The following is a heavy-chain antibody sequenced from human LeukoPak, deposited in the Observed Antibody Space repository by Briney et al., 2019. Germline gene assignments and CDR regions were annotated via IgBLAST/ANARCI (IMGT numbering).Heavy chain of an antibody. D-gene: IGHD3-10*01. V-gene: IGHV4-34*01. Sequence: SETLSLTCAVYGGSFSGYYWSWIRQPPGKGLEWIGEINHSGSTNYNPSLKSRVTISVDTSKNQFSLKLSSVTAADTAVYYCARGNYGSGSYYRAFDIWGQGTMVTVSS. CDR1: GGSFSGYY. J-gene: IGHJ3*02. CDR3: ARGNYGSGSYYRAFDI. CDR2: INHSGST.